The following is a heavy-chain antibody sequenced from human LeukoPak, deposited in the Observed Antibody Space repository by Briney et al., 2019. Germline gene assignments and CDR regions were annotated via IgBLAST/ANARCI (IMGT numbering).Heavy chain of an antibody. V-gene: IGHV1-18*01. J-gene: IGHJ4*02. Sequence: ASVKVSCKSSGGTFSSYAISWVRQAPGQGLEWMGWISAYNGNTNYAQKLQGRVTMTTDTSTSTAYMELRSLRSDDTAVYYCARTGYCYDSSGYSAGDYWGQGTLVTVSS. D-gene: IGHD3-22*01. CDR3: ARTGYCYDSSGYSAGDY. CDR2: ISAYNGNT. CDR1: GGTFSSYA.